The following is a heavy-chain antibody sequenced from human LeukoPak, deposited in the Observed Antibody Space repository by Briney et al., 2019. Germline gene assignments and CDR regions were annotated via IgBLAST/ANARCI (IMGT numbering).Heavy chain of an antibody. V-gene: IGHV1-2*02. CDR2: INPNSGGT. CDR3: ARETVDYYDSSGYFYDC. Sequence: ASVKVSCKASGYTFTGYYMHWVRQAPGQGLEWMGWINPNSGGTNYAQKFQGRVTMTRDTSISTAYMELSRLRSDDTAVYYCARETVDYYDSSGYFYDCWGQGTLVTVSS. CDR1: GYTFTGYY. D-gene: IGHD3-22*01. J-gene: IGHJ4*02.